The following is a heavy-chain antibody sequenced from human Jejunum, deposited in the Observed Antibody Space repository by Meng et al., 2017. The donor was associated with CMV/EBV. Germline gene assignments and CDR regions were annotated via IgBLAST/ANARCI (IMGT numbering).Heavy chain of an antibody. J-gene: IGHJ4*02. V-gene: IGHV3-21*01. D-gene: IGHD2-8*01. CDR1: VFTFSAYG. CDR3: ARGVFDS. Sequence: LKISCAASVFTFSAYGMNWVRQAPGKGLEWVSLISGSTPYIYYADSVKGRFTISRDNAKNSVYLQMNSLRAEDTAVYYCARGVFDSWGQGTLVTVSS. CDR2: ISGSTPYI.